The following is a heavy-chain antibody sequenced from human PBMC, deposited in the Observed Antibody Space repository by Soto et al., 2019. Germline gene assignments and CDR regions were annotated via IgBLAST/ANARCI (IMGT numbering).Heavy chain of an antibody. CDR1: GGTFSSYA. CDR2: IIPIFGTA. D-gene: IGHD3-10*01. CDR3: ARQYYYGSGSYYTHFDY. J-gene: IGHJ4*02. V-gene: IGHV1-69*12. Sequence: QVQLVQSGAEVKKPGSSVKVSCKASGGTFSSYAISWVRQAPGQGLEWMGGIIPIFGTANYAQKFQGRVTITADESTSTAYMELSSLRSEDTAVYYCARQYYYGSGSYYTHFDYWGQGTLVTVSS.